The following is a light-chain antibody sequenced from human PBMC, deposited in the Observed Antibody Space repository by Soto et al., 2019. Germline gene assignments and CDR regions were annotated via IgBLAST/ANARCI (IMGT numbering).Light chain of an antibody. CDR2: GAS. CDR3: HQYGSSPRT. J-gene: IGKJ1*01. Sequence: EIVLTQSPGSLSLSPGERATLSCRVSQSVSSSHLAWYQQKPGQAPRLLMYGASSRATGIPDRFSGSGSGTEFTLTISRLEPEDLAVYYCHQYGSSPRTFGQGTKVEIK. CDR1: QSVSSSH. V-gene: IGKV3-20*01.